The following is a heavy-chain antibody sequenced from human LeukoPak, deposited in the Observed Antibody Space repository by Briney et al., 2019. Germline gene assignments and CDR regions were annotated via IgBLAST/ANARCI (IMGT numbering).Heavy chain of an antibody. J-gene: IGHJ6*03. D-gene: IGHD3-10*01. CDR2: IFTSGIT. V-gene: IGHV4-4*07. CDR1: GGSLSLHY. CDR3: ARESSGTYYNPLGYMDV. Sequence: SETLSLTCTVSGGSLSLHYWNWIRQPAGKGLEWIGRIFTSGITNRNPSLKSRVTMSVDTSKSQFSLNLTSVTAADTAVYYCARESSGTYYNPLGYMDVWGKGTTVTVSS.